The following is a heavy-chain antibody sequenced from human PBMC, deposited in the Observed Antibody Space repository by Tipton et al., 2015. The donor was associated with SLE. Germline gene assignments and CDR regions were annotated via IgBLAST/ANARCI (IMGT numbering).Heavy chain of an antibody. Sequence: SLRLSCAVSGFTLSDYTMHWIRQAPGKGLEWVAVISASGETKYYGDSVKGRFTISRDTSRNTVYLQMDSLRVEDTAVYYCARDPVGGRPDYFDLWGQGKLVIVSS. CDR1: GFTLSDYT. CDR2: ISASGETK. CDR3: ARDPVGGRPDYFDL. V-gene: IGHV3-30*04. D-gene: IGHD1-26*01. J-gene: IGHJ4*02.